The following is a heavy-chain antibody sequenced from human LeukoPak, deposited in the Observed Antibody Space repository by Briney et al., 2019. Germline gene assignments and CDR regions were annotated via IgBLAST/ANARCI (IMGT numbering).Heavy chain of an antibody. Sequence: PGGSLRLSCAASGFTFRSYGMHWVRQAPGKGLEWVAFIRYDGNNKYYGDSVKGRFTISRDNSKNTLYLQMNNLRAEDTAVYYCARGPSGYHNTGGQGTLVTVSS. J-gene: IGHJ4*02. CDR2: IRYDGNNK. V-gene: IGHV3-30*02. CDR1: GFTFRSYG. D-gene: IGHD5-12*01. CDR3: ARGPSGYHNT.